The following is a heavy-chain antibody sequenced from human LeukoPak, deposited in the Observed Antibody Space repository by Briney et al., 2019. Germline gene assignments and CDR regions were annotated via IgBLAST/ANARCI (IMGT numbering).Heavy chain of an antibody. V-gene: IGHV3-23*01. D-gene: IGHD2-2*01. CDR1: GFTFSSYA. CDR2: ISGSGGST. J-gene: IGHJ3*02. CDR3: AKGRIVVVRAGTVVDAFDI. Sequence: PGGSLRLSCAASGFTFSSYAMSWVRQAPGKGLEWVSAISGSGGSTYYADSVKGRVTISRENSKNTLYLQMNRLRAEDTAVYYCAKGRIVVVRAGTVVDAFDIWGQGKMVTVSS.